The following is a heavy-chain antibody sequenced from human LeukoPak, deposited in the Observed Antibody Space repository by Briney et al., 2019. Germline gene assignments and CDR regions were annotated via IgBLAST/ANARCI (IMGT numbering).Heavy chain of an antibody. Sequence: GGSLRLSCAASGFTFSSFGMSWVRQAPGKGLEWVSAISSTGGTAYYADSVKGRFAISRDNSKNTLYLQMNSLRAEDTAVYYCAKDRGGYFDYWGQGTLVTVSS. V-gene: IGHV3-23*01. CDR1: GFTFSSFG. CDR2: ISSTGGTA. CDR3: AKDRGGYFDY. J-gene: IGHJ4*02.